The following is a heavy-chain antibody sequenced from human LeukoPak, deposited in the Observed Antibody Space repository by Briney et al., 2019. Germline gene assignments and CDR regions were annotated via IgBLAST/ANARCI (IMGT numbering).Heavy chain of an antibody. CDR2: IRVGGET. V-gene: IGHV3-23*01. CDR1: GFTSSSYW. Sequence: GGSLRLSCAASGFTSSSYWMSWVRQAPGKGLEWVSAIRVGGETHYSDSVKGRFTISRDNSENVLYLEMSGLRAEDTAVYYCAKGTRDAGYYFDYWGQGTLVTVSS. D-gene: IGHD1-7*01. CDR3: AKGTRDAGYYFDY. J-gene: IGHJ4*02.